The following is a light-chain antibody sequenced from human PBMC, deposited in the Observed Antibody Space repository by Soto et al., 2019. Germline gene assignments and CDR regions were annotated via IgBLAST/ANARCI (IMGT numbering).Light chain of an antibody. Sequence: QYALTQPASVSGSPGQSITISCTGTSSDVGGYNYVSWYQQHPGKAPKLMIYEVSHRPSGVSNRFSGSKSGNTASLTISGLQAEDDADYYCSSYTISSTVVFGGGTKLTVL. CDR1: SSDVGGYNY. CDR3: SSYTISSTVV. CDR2: EVS. J-gene: IGLJ2*01. V-gene: IGLV2-14*01.